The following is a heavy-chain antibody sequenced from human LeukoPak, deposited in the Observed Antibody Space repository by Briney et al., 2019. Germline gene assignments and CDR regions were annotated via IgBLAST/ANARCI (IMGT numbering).Heavy chain of an antibody. J-gene: IGHJ4*02. CDR2: IYHNGAT. V-gene: IGHV4-4*02. CDR3: ARNGGNSDYDY. CDR1: GGSISSSSSIC. Sequence: PSETLSLTCAVSGGSISSSSSICWTWVRQPPGEGLEWIGEIYHNGATNYNPSLKSRVTMLLDKSKNQFFPKLNSVTAADTAVYYCARNGGNSDYDYWGQGTLVTVSA. D-gene: IGHD4-23*01.